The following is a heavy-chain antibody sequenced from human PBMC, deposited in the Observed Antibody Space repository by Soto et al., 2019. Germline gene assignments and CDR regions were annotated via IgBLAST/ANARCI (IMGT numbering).Heavy chain of an antibody. D-gene: IGHD3-16*01. V-gene: IGHV3-30-3*01. CDR3: ARDGGAY. CDR1: GFTFSSYA. Sequence: QVQLVESGGGVVQPGRCLRLSCAASGFTFSSYAMHWVRRAPGKGLEWMAVMSYDGSNKYYADSVKGRFTLSRDNSKNTLYLQMNSLRPDDTALYYCARDGGAYWRQGTLVIVSS. J-gene: IGHJ4*02. CDR2: MSYDGSNK.